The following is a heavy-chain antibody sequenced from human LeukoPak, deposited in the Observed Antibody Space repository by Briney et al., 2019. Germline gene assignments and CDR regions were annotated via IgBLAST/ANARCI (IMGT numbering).Heavy chain of an antibody. CDR1: GGSISSYY. CDR2: IYYSGST. J-gene: IGHJ4*02. V-gene: IGHV4-59*01. D-gene: IGHD4-17*01. CDR3: ARARVDYGDYSLDY. Sequence: SETLSLTCTVSGGSISSYYWSWIRQPPGKGLEWIGYIYYSGSTNYNPSLKSRVTISVDTSKNQFSLKLSSVTAADPAVYYCARARVDYGDYSLDYWGQGTLVTVSS.